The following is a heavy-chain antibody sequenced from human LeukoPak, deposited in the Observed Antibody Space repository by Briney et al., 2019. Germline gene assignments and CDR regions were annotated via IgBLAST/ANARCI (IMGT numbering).Heavy chain of an antibody. CDR3: ASGTPGLSASYGAFDN. V-gene: IGHV3-66*02. CDR2: IYRGSTK. J-gene: IGHJ4*02. Sequence: QAGGSLRLSCTACEFTVSSNYMSGFPEAPGEGLEGGSVIYRGSTKYYADSVKGRFTISRDNSQDTLFLQINSLRAEDTAVYHCASGTPGLSASYGAFDNWGQGTLVAVSS. D-gene: IGHD1-26*01. CDR1: EFTVSSNY.